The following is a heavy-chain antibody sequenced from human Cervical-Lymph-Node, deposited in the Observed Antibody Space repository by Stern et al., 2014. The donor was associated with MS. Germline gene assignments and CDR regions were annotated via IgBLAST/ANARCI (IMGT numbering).Heavy chain of an antibody. CDR2: IYTSGNT. CDR1: GGSISSGTYY. Sequence: VQLVESGPGLVKPSQTLSLSCTVSGGSISSGTYYWSWIRQPAGKGLEWIGRIYTSGNTVYNPSLKSRLTLSVDTSKTQSSLNLSSVTAADTAVYYCAREAVAADNNWFDPWGQGTLVAVSS. J-gene: IGHJ5*02. V-gene: IGHV4-61*02. D-gene: IGHD6-19*01. CDR3: AREAVAADNNWFDP.